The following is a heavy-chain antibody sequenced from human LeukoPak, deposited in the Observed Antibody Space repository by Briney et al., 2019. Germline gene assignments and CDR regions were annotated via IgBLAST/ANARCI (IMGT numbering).Heavy chain of an antibody. CDR3: AKESGSYAKPFDY. CDR2: IGGSGGT. Sequence: PGGSLRLSCEASGFTFSSYGMGWVRQAPGKGLEWVSAIGGSGGTYHADSVKGRFTISRDISKNTLYLQMNSLRAEDTAVYYCAKESGSYAKPFDYWGQGTLVTVSS. V-gene: IGHV3-23*01. J-gene: IGHJ4*02. D-gene: IGHD3-16*01. CDR1: GFTFSSYG.